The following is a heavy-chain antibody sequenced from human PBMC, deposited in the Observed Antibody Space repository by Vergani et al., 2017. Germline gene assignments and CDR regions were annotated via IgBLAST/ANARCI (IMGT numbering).Heavy chain of an antibody. CDR3: ARDRGYYDSSGYSYYYYGMDV. V-gene: IGHV3-21*01. Sequence: EVQLVESGGGLVKPGGSLRLSCAASGFTFSSYSMNWVRQAPGKGLEWVSSISSSSSYIYYADSVKGRFTISRDNAKNSLYLQMNSLRADDTAVYYCARDRGYYDSSGYSYYYYGMDVWGQGTTVTVSS. D-gene: IGHD3-22*01. CDR2: ISSSSSYI. CDR1: GFTFSSYS. J-gene: IGHJ6*02.